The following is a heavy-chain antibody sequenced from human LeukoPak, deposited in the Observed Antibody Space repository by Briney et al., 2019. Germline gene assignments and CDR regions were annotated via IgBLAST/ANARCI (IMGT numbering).Heavy chain of an antibody. CDR3: ARGAGELNVWGSYRLGGFDY. CDR2: IYSGGST. V-gene: IGHV3-53*01. CDR1: GFTFSSYA. D-gene: IGHD3-16*02. Sequence: GGSLRLSCAASGFTFSSYAMSWVRQAPGKGLEWVSVIYSGGSTYYADSVKGRFTISRDNSKNTLYLQMNSLRAEDTAVYYCARGAGELNVWGSYRLGGFDYWGQGTLVTVSS. J-gene: IGHJ4*02.